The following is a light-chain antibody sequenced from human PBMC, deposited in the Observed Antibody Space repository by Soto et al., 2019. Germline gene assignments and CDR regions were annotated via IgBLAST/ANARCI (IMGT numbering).Light chain of an antibody. CDR2: GAS. CDR3: QQYHTSPLT. J-gene: IGKJ1*01. Sequence: ENVLTQSPGTLSLSPGERATLSFRASQSFSSRYLAWYQHKPDQAPRLLIYGASTRATGVPDRFSGSGSGTDFTLTISRLEPEDFALYYCQQYHTSPLTFGQGTKVDIK. CDR1: QSFSSRY. V-gene: IGKV3-20*01.